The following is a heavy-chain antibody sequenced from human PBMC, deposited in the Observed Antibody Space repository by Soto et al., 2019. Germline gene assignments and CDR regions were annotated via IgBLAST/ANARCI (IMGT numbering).Heavy chain of an antibody. J-gene: IGHJ4*02. CDR2: INPNSGGT. Sequence: GASVKVSCKASGYTFTGYYMHWVRQAPGQGLGWMGWINPNSGGTNYAQKFQGRVTMTRDTSISTAYMELSRLRSDDTAVYYCARLLTYYYDSSGYYLIDYWGQGTLVTVSS. CDR1: GYTFTGYY. CDR3: ARLLTYYYDSSGYYLIDY. D-gene: IGHD3-22*01. V-gene: IGHV1-2*02.